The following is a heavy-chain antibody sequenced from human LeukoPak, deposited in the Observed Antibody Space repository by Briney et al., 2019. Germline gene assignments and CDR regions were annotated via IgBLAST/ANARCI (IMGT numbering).Heavy chain of an antibody. Sequence: SETLSLTCTVSGASISNYYWSWIRQPPGKGLEWIGYIYYTGRTNFNPSLKSRVAMSVDTSKNQLSLKLSSVTAAYTAVYYCARDIGSGPVDVWGQGTTVTVSS. J-gene: IGHJ6*02. D-gene: IGHD3-10*01. CDR2: IYYTGRT. CDR1: GASISNYY. CDR3: ARDIGSGPVDV. V-gene: IGHV4-59*01.